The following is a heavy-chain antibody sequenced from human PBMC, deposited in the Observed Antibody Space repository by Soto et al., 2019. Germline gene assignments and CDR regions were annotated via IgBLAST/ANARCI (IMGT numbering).Heavy chain of an antibody. V-gene: IGHV1-18*01. CDR2: ITAYNDNT. D-gene: IGHD1-20*01. J-gene: IGHJ4*02. Sequence: QVQLVQSEAEVKKPGVSVRVSCKTSGFTFTSYGINWVRQVPGQGLEWMGWITAYNDNTDYAQKFQGRFTMTTDTSTSTAYMELRSLRSDDTAVYYCARGGMGSPYYFDLGGQGTLVTVSS. CDR3: ARGGMGSPYYFDL. CDR1: GFTFTSYG.